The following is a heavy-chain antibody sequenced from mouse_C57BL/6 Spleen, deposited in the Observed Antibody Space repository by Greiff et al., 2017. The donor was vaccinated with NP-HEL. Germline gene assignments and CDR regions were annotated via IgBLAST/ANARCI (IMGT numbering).Heavy chain of an antibody. CDR1: GYSITSGYY. J-gene: IGHJ4*01. CDR2: ISYDGSN. CDR3: ARVPLYAMDY. Sequence: ESGPGLVKPSQSLSLTCSVTGYSITSGYYWNWIRQFPGNKLEWMGYISYDGSNNYNPSLKNRISITRDTSKNQFFLKLNSVTTEDTATYYCARVPLYAMDYWGQGTSVTVSS. V-gene: IGHV3-6*01.